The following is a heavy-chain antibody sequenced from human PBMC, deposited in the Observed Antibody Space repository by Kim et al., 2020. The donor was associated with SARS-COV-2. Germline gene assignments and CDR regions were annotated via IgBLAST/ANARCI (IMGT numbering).Heavy chain of an antibody. Sequence: GSDKYYVDSVKGRFTISRDNAKNSLYLQMNNLRAEDTAVYYCARGSRGDYWGQGTLVTVSS. D-gene: IGHD6-13*01. CDR3: ARGSRGDY. CDR2: GSDK. V-gene: IGHV3-7*04. J-gene: IGHJ4*02.